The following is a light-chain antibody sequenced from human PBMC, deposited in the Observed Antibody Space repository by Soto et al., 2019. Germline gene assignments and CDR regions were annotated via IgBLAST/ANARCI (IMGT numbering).Light chain of an antibody. Sequence: SDMSACVGERVTITCRASQGISNYLAWFQQKPGKVPKRLIYDASALPRGVPSRFSGSGSGTHFTLTFSSLQPEDFATYYCQQLHGHPIAFGEGTRLETK. CDR2: DAS. J-gene: IGKJ5*01. CDR1: QGISNY. V-gene: IGKV1-17*03. CDR3: QQLHGHPIA.